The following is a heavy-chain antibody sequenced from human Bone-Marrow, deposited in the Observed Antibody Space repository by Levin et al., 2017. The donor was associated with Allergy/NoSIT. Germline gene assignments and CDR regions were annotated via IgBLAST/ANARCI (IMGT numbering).Heavy chain of an antibody. CDR3: ARDLNDAFDI. CDR1: GFTFSSYA. J-gene: IGHJ3*02. V-gene: IGHV3-30-3*01. Sequence: GGSLRLSCAASGFTFSSYAMHWVRQAPGKGLEWVAVISYDGSNKYYADSVKGRFTISRDNSKNTLYLQMNSLRAEDTAVYYCARDLNDAFDIWGQGTMVTVSS. CDR2: ISYDGSNK.